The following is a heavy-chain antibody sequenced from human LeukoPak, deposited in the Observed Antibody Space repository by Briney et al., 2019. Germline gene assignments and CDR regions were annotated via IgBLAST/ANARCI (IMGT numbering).Heavy chain of an antibody. CDR2: ISAYNGNT. J-gene: IGHJ5*02. CDR1: GYTFTSYG. D-gene: IGHD6-19*01. CDR3: ARGESSGWYGKVWFDP. Sequence: GAPVKVSCKASGYTFTSYGISWVRQAPGQGLEWMRWISAYNGNTNYAQKLQGRVTITTGTSTSTAYMELRSLRSDDTAVYYCARGESSGWYGKVWFDPWGQGTLVTVSS. V-gene: IGHV1-18*01.